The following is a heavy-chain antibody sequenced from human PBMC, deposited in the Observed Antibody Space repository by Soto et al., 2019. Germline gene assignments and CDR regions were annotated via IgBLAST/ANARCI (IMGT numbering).Heavy chain of an antibody. J-gene: IGHJ5*02. CDR2: IYRSVNT. V-gene: IGHV4-31*03. CDR1: GGSISSGGYY. CDR3: ASRITVFGLLIPPFDP. Sequence: SETLSLTCSVSGGSISSGGYYWSWIRQHPGKGLEWIGYIYRSVNTHYNPSLRSRVTFSIDTSKSQFALNLTSVTAADTAIYYCASRITVFGLLIPPFDPWGQGTQVTVSS. D-gene: IGHD3-3*01.